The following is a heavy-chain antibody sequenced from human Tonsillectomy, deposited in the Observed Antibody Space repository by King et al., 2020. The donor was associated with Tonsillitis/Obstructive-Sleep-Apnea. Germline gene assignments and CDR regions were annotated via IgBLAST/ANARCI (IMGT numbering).Heavy chain of an antibody. Sequence: QLVQSGGGLVKPGGSLRLSCAASTFTFSDYYMSWIRQAPGKGLEWVSYISSSSSYTNYADSVKGRFTISRDNAKNSLYLQMNSLRAEDTAAYYCAGRYCSSTSCWYYYMDVWGKGTTVTVSS. CDR3: AGRYCSSTSCWYYYMDV. CDR1: TFTFSDYY. D-gene: IGHD2-2*01. CDR2: ISSSSSYT. V-gene: IGHV3-11*05. J-gene: IGHJ6*03.